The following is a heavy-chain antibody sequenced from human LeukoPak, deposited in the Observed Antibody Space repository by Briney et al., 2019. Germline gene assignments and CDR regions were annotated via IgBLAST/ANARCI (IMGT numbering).Heavy chain of an antibody. CDR2: IYYSGST. D-gene: IGHD3-22*01. J-gene: IGHJ4*02. CDR3: ARDEVGPPEEYYYDSSGSYIDY. CDR1: GGSISSSSYY. V-gene: IGHV4-39*07. Sequence: SETLSLTCTVSGGSISSSSYYWGWIRQPPGKGLEWIGSIYYSGSTYYNPPLKSRVTISVDTSKNHFSLKLSSVTAADTAVYYCARDEVGPPEEYYYDSSGSYIDYWGQGTLVTVSS.